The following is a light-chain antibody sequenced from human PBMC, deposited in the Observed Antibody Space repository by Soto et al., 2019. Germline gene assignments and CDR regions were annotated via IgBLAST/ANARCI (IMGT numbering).Light chain of an antibody. Sequence: QVSQSASSLSSSVGDRVPITCRASQSISSWLAWYQQKPGTAPKVLIYHASNLQSGVPSRFSGSGSGTELTLTISSLQPDDFATYYCQQYNSYSFGQGTKLDIK. V-gene: IGKV1-5*01. CDR1: QSISSW. CDR3: QQYNSYS. CDR2: HAS. J-gene: IGKJ1*01.